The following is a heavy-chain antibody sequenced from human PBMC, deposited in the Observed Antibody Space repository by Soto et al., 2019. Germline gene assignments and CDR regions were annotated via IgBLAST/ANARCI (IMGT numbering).Heavy chain of an antibody. Sequence: QVQLQQWGAGLLKPSETLSLTCAVYGGSFSGYYWSWIRQPPGKGLEWIGEINHSGSTNYNPSLKSRVTISVDTSKNQFSLKLSSVTAADTAVYYCARGYCSSTSCYENFDYWGQGTLVTVSS. V-gene: IGHV4-34*01. J-gene: IGHJ4*02. D-gene: IGHD2-2*01. CDR3: ARGYCSSTSCYENFDY. CDR2: INHSGST. CDR1: GGSFSGYY.